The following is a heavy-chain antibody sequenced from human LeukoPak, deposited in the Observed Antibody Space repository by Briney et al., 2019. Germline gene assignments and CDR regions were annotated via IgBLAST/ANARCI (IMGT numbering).Heavy chain of an antibody. CDR3: VRGNSALDY. CDR2: ISGSTTYI. V-gene: IGHV3-21*01. J-gene: IGHJ4*01. Sequence: GGSLRLSCAASGFTLITYSINWVRQAPGKGLEWVSSISGSTTYIYYADSVKGRFTISRDNAKNSLYLQMNSLRAEDTAVYYCVRGNSALDYWGRGTLVTVSS. CDR1: GFTLITYS. D-gene: IGHD5-18*01.